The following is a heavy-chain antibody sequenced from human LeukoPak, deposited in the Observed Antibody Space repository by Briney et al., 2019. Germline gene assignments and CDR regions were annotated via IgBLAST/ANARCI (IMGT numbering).Heavy chain of an antibody. CDR2: IIPIFGTA. CDR3: ARESSSGWFFDY. Sequence: VKVSCKASGYAFTSYGISWVRQAPGQGLEWMGGIIPIFGTANYAQKFQGRVTITADESTSTAYMELSSLRSEDTAVYYCARESSSGWFFDYWGQGTLVTVSS. V-gene: IGHV1-69*01. CDR1: GYAFTSYG. D-gene: IGHD6-19*01. J-gene: IGHJ4*02.